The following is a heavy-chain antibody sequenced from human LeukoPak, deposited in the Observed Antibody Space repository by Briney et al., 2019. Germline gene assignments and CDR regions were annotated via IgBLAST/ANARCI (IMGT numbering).Heavy chain of an antibody. Sequence: SETLSLTCTVSGDSIRSYYYSWVRQPPGKGLEWIGYIYYSGSTDYSPSLKGRVTMSLDTSKNQFSLKLSSVTAADTAVYFCASGVTVPAAFMDVWGKGTTVTVSP. V-gene: IGHV4-59*01. D-gene: IGHD2-2*01. CDR3: ASGVTVPAAFMDV. CDR2: IYYSGST. CDR1: GDSIRSYY. J-gene: IGHJ6*04.